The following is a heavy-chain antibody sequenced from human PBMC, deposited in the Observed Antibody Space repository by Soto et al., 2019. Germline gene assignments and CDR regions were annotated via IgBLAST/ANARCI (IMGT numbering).Heavy chain of an antibody. CDR1: GFTFTTYS. J-gene: IGHJ4*02. V-gene: IGHV3-48*02. D-gene: IGHD1-1*01. CDR2: ISPSSTTI. Sequence: EVQLVESGGGLVQPGGSLRLSCAASGFTFTTYSMTWVRQAPGKGLEWVSCISPSSTTIYYADSVKGRFTISRDNAKKSLFLQMISLRDEDTAVYYCARGRYHFDFRGQGTLVTVVS. CDR3: ARGRYHFDF.